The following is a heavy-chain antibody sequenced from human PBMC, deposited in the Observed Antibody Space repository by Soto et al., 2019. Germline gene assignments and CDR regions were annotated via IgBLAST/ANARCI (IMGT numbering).Heavy chain of an antibody. Sequence: PSETLSLTCAVYGDSFSGYSWTWIRQPPGTGLEWIGFIYYTGNTYCNPSLRSRCSMSLDTSENQFSLKLSSVTAADTAVYYCARSGRPLTEFHSWGQGILVTVSS. D-gene: IGHD6-25*01. CDR2: IYYTGNT. V-gene: IGHV4-31*11. CDR3: ARSGRPLTEFHS. CDR1: GDSFSGYS. J-gene: IGHJ4*02.